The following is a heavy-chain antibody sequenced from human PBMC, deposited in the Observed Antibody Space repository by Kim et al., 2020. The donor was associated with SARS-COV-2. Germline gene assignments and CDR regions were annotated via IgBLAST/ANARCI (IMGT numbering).Heavy chain of an antibody. J-gene: IGHJ4*02. D-gene: IGHD2-15*01. CDR2: IKSNTDGGTT. CDR3: TTVRSF. Sequence: GGSLRLSCAASGFTFSNAWMSWVRQAPGKGLEWVGRIKSNTDGGTTDYAAPVKGRFTISRDDSKNTLYLQMNSLKTEDTAVYYCTTVRSFWGQGTLVTVS. CDR1: GFTFSNAW. V-gene: IGHV3-15*01.